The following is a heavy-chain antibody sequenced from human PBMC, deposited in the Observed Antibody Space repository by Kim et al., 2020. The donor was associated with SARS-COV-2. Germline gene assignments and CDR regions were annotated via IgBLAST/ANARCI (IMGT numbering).Heavy chain of an antibody. CDR1: GCSISSYY. CDR2: IYSSGST. J-gene: IGHJ6*02. D-gene: IGHD2-2*02. CDR3: ARSLYMTPRYYYGLDV. V-gene: IGHV4-4*07. Sequence: SETLSLTCIVSGCSISSYYWSWIRQPAGKGLEWIGRIYSSGSTNYNPSLKSRVTMSVDTSKNQFSLKMNSVTAADTAVYYCARSLYMTPRYYYGLDVWGQGTTVTVSS.